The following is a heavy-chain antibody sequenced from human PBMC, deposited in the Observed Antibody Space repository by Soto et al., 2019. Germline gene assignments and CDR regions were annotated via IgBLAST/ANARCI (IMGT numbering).Heavy chain of an antibody. J-gene: IGHJ4*02. CDR2: INPSGGST. V-gene: IGHV1-46*01. CDR3: ARGYYGSGSYLRFDY. Sequence: ASVKVSSKEPGYPFTTSYMHWVRQPPEQGLEWMGIINPSGGSTSYAQKFQGRVTMTRDTSTSTVYLELSSLRSEDTAVYYCARGYYGSGSYLRFDYWGQGTLVTVSS. D-gene: IGHD3-10*01. CDR1: GYPFTTSY.